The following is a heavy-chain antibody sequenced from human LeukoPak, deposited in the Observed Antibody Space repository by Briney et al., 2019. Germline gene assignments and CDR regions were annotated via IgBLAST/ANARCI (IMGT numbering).Heavy chain of an antibody. Sequence: GESLKISCRVSGYAFASYWIGWVRQVPGKGLEWMGIIYPDDSDTKYSPSFQGQVTFSADKSINTAYLQWSSLKASDTAMYYCAAGGASAPWGQGTLVTVSS. J-gene: IGHJ5*02. CDR1: GYAFASYW. CDR3: AAGGASAP. D-gene: IGHD3-16*01. V-gene: IGHV5-51*01. CDR2: IYPDDSDT.